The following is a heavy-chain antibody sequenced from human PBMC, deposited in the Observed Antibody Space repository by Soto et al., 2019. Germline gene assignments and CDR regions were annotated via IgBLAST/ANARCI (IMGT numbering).Heavy chain of an antibody. CDR3: AREVSPNSRGWSTVLVRWFDP. CDR2: ISYSGNT. V-gene: IGHV4-31*03. CDR1: GGSINSGDYY. Sequence: QVQLQESGPGLVKPSQTLSLTCTVSGGSINSGDYYWSWVRQVPGKGLEWIGFISYSGNTHYNPSLESRVTISKDTSKTQFSLRLNSMTAADSAVYYCAREVSPNSRGWSTVLVRWFDPWGQGTLVTVSS. D-gene: IGHD6-19*01. J-gene: IGHJ5*02.